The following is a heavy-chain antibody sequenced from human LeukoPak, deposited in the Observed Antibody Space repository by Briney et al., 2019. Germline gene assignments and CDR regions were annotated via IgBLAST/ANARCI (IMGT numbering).Heavy chain of an antibody. CDR3: AKDFRGSQDF. J-gene: IGHJ4*02. CDR1: GFSFSSVA. V-gene: IGHV3-23*01. D-gene: IGHD1-26*01. CDR2: VTGDGRST. Sequence: GGSLRLSCAASGFSFSSVAMSWIRQAPGKGLEWVSTVTGDGRSTYYSGSVKGRFTISRDNSKNTYSLQMNSLRDEDTAIYYCAKDFRGSQDFWAQGTLVTVCS.